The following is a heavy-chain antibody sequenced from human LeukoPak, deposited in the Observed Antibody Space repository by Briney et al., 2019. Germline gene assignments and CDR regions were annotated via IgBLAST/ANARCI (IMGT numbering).Heavy chain of an antibody. V-gene: IGHV4-59*01. D-gene: IGHD2-21*02. CDR3: ARGADRGGYCGGDCYPEYFQH. Sequence: SETLSLTCTVSGGSISSYYWSWIRQPPGKGLEWIGHIYYSGSTNYNPSLKSRVTISVDTSKNQFSLKLSSVTAADTAVYYCARGADRGGYCGGDCYPEYFQHWGQGTLVTVSS. CDR1: GGSISSYY. CDR2: IYYSGST. J-gene: IGHJ1*01.